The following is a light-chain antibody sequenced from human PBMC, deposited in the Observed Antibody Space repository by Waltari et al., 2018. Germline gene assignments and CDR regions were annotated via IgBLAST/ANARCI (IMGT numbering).Light chain of an antibody. CDR2: GAT. CDR3: QQANTFPLT. Sequence: DIQLTQSPSSVSVSVGDRVTITWRASQGLRNWLAWYQQKPGKAPKLLIFGATTLQSGVPSRFSGSGSGTDFTLTISSLQPEDFATYYCQQANTFPLTFGGGTKVEIK. V-gene: IGKV1-12*01. J-gene: IGKJ4*01. CDR1: QGLRNW.